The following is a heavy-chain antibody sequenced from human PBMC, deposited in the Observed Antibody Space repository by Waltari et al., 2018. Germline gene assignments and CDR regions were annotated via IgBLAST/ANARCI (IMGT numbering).Heavy chain of an antibody. Sequence: EVQLVESWGDLVQPGGSLRLSCAASGFPFSTYWMTWVRKAPGKGLKWLANIKEDGSEKNYVDSVKGRFTISRDNAKNSLYLQMNSLRAEDTAVYYCARDPQYSNFDYWGQGTLVTVSS. CDR3: ARDPQYSNFDY. J-gene: IGHJ4*02. CDR2: IKEDGSEK. CDR1: GFPFSTYW. D-gene: IGHD4-4*01. V-gene: IGHV3-7*01.